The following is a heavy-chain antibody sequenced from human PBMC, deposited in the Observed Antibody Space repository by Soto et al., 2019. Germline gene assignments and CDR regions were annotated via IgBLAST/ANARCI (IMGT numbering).Heavy chain of an antibody. CDR1: GGSISSGGYY. CDR2: IYYYGST. V-gene: IGHV4-31*03. D-gene: IGHD1-20*01. CDR3: ARAGINSFPFQD. Sequence: SETLSLTCTVSGGSISSGGYYWSWIRQHPGKGLEWIGYIYYYGSTYYKSSLKSRASISIDTSQNQFSLKLTSVTAADTAVYYCARAGINSFPFQDWGQGTLVTVSS. J-gene: IGHJ1*01.